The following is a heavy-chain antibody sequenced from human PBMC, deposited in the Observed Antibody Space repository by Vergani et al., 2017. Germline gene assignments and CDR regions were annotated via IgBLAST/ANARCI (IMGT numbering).Heavy chain of an antibody. CDR3: ARLPTYYDILTGYYTLDY. CDR1: GYTFTSYG. CDR2: ISAYNGNT. D-gene: IGHD3-9*01. J-gene: IGHJ4*02. Sequence: QVQVVQSGAEVKKSGASVKVSCKASGYTFTSYGISWVRQAPGKGLEWMGWISAYNGNTNYAQKLQGRVTMTTDTSTSTAYMELRSLRSDDTAVYYCARLPTYYDILTGYYTLDYWGQGTLVTVSS. V-gene: IGHV1-18*01.